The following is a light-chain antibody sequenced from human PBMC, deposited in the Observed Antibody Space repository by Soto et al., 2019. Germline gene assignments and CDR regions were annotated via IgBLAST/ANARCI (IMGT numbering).Light chain of an antibody. CDR2: AAS. J-gene: IGKJ4*01. CDR1: QNIRTY. Sequence: DIQMTQSPSSLSASVGDRVTIACRASQNIRTYLNWYQQNPGKAPKLLIYAASNLHSGVPSRFSGSGSGTDFTLNISSLQPEDFATYYCQQAYSKNTFGGGTKVESK. CDR3: QQAYSKNT. V-gene: IGKV1-39*01.